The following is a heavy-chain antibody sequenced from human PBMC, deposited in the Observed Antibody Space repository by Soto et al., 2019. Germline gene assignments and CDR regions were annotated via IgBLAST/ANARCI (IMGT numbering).Heavy chain of an antibody. CDR1: GYSFTSYW. CDR3: ARLYGGDIAVALNAFDI. D-gene: IGHD6-19*01. CDR2: IYPGDSDT. V-gene: IGHV5-51*01. Sequence: GESLKISCKGSGYSFTSYWIGWVRQMPGKGLEWMGIIYPGDSDTRYSPSFQGQVTISADKSISTAYLQWSSLKASDTAMYYCARLYGGDIAVALNAFDIWGQGTMVTVSS. J-gene: IGHJ3*02.